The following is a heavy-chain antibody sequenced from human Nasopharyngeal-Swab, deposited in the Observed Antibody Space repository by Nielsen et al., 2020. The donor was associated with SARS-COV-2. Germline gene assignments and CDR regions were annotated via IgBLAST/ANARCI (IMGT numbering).Heavy chain of an antibody. J-gene: IGHJ4*02. CDR2: ISWNNGSI. CDR3: AKDISSGWKPAYYFDY. CDR1: GFTFDDYA. V-gene: IGHV3-9*01. Sequence: SLKISCAASGFTFDDYAMHWVRQAPGKGLEWVSGISWNNGSIGYADSVKGRFTISRDNAKNSLYLQMNSLRAEDTALYYCAKDISSGWKPAYYFDYWGQGTLVTVSS. D-gene: IGHD6-19*01.